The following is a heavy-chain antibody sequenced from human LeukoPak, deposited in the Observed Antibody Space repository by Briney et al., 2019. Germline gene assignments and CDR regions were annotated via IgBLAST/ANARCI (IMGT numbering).Heavy chain of an antibody. CDR2: IYCSGSI. CDR3: ARISSVTKIPRTYYDFWSGYYYYGMDV. V-gene: IGHV4-59*08. Sequence: KASETLSLTCTVSGGSISSYYWSWIRQPPGKGLEWIGYIYCSGSINYNPSLKSRVPISVDTSKNQFSLKLSSVTAADTAVYYCARISSVTKIPRTYYDFWSGYYYYGMDVWGQGTTVTVSS. CDR1: GGSISSYY. D-gene: IGHD3-3*01. J-gene: IGHJ6*02.